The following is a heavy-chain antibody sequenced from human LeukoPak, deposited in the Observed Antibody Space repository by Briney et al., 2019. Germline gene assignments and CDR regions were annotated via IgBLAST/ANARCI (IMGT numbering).Heavy chain of an antibody. CDR2: INPSGGST. V-gene: IGHV1-46*01. CDR1: GYAFAFYH. J-gene: IGHJ4*02. Sequence: ASVKVSCKASGYAFAFYHIHWVRQAPGQGLEWMGIINPSGGSTSYAQKFQGRVTMTRDTSTSTVYMELSSLRSEDTAVYYCAREPRYFDWLNSFDYWGQGTLVTVSS. D-gene: IGHD3-9*01. CDR3: AREPRYFDWLNSFDY.